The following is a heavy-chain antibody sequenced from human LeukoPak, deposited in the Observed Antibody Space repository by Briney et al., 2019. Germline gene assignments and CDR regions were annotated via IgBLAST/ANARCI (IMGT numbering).Heavy chain of an antibody. D-gene: IGHD2-21*02. Sequence: GGSLRLSCAASGFTFSSYSMNWVRQAPGKGLEWVSSISSSSSYIYYADSVKGRFTISRDNAKNSLYLQMNSLRAEDTAVYYCARDLGVTLYYYYMDVWGKGTTVTISS. CDR3: ARDLGVTLYYYYMDV. J-gene: IGHJ6*03. V-gene: IGHV3-21*01. CDR2: ISSSSSYI. CDR1: GFTFSSYS.